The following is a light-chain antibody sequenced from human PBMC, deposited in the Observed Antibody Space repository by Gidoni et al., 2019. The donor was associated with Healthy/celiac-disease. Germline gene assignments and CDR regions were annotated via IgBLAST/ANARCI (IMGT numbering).Light chain of an antibody. V-gene: IGKV1D-8*01. Sequence: VIWMTQSPSLLSASTGDRVNISCRMSQGISSYFAWYQQKPGKAPELLIYAASTLQSGVPSRFSGSGSGTDFTLTISCLQSEDFATYYCQQYYSFPPTFGQGTKLEIK. CDR3: QQYYSFPPT. CDR1: QGISSY. J-gene: IGKJ2*01. CDR2: AAS.